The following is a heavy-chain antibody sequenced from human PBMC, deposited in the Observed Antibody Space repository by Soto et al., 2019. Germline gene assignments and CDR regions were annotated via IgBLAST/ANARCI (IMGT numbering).Heavy chain of an antibody. J-gene: IGHJ3*01. CDR1: GASVSTGVYY. CDR2: IDNSGST. CDR3: AGAVSDFDV. D-gene: IGHD4-17*01. V-gene: IGHV4-31*03. Sequence: SETLSLTCTVSGASVSTGVYYWTWIRQHPGKGLEWIGYIDNSGSTYYNPSLTGRVDISVDASKNEFSLNLQSLTAADTAFYYCAGAVSDFDV.